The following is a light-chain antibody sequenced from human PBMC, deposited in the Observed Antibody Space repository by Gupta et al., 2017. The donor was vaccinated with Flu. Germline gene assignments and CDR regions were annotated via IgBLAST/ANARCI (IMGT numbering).Light chain of an antibody. CDR3: RQHENFPCT. V-gene: IGKV5-2*01. Sequence: PAIMSAASGYKVNSSCQASQDIDDDMNWYQQKPGEAPIFMIQEASTRDSGVPHRFSGSGYGTDFTLTINNVESEDVAFYFCRQHENFPCTFGQGTKVEIK. CDR2: EAS. CDR1: QDIDDD. J-gene: IGKJ2*02.